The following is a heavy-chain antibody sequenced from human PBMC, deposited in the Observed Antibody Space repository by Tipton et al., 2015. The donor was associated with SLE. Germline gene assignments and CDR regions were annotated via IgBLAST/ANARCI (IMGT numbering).Heavy chain of an antibody. CDR2: ISNSETT. D-gene: IGHD1-1*01. J-gene: IGHJ6*02. CDR1: GGSISSHY. CDR3: ARPDNGYYYGMDV. V-gene: IGHV4-59*11. Sequence: TLSLTCTVSGGSISSHYWSWIRQAPGKGLEWIGYISNSETTNYNPSLKSRVTISVDTSKNQFSLKLRSVTAADTAVYYCARPDNGYYYGMDVWGQGTTVTVSS.